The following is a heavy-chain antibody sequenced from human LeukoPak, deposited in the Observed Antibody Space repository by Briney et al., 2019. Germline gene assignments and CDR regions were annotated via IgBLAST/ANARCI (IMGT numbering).Heavy chain of an antibody. CDR1: GFTFSSYA. CDR2: ISGSGGST. Sequence: PGGSLRLSCAASGFTFSSYAMSWVRQAPGKGLEWVSGISGSGGSTYYADSVKGRFTISRDNSKNTLYLQMNSLRAEDTAVYYCAKGIAVVNWFDPWGQGTLVTVSS. V-gene: IGHV3-23*01. J-gene: IGHJ5*02. CDR3: AKGIAVVNWFDP. D-gene: IGHD6-19*01.